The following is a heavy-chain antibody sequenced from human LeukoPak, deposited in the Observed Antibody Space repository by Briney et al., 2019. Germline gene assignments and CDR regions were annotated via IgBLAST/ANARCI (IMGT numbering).Heavy chain of an antibody. Sequence: GASVKVSCKASEYTFSVYHIHWVRLAPGQGLEWMAWINPNSGDTNYAQKFQGRVTMTRDTSISTAYMELNRLRSDDTAVYYCARAGGGYSSGWGAFDIWGQGTMVTVS. CDR1: EYTFSVYH. V-gene: IGHV1-2*02. CDR2: INPNSGDT. J-gene: IGHJ3*02. CDR3: ARAGGGYSSGWGAFDI. D-gene: IGHD5-18*01.